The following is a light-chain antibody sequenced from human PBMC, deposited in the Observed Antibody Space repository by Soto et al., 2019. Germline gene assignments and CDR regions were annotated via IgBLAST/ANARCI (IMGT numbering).Light chain of an antibody. CDR2: GAS. J-gene: IGKJ1*01. CDR1: QSVSSIY. V-gene: IGKV3-20*01. CDR3: QQSGSSLM. Sequence: EIVLTQSPGTLSLSPGERATLSCSASQSVSSIYFAWYQQKPSQAPRLLITGASSRATGIPVSFSGSGSWTDFTLTISRLEPEVSAVYYCQQSGSSLMFGQGTKVEIK.